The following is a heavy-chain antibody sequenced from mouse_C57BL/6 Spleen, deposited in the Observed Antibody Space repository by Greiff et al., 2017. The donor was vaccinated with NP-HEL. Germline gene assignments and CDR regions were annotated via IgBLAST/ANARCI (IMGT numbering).Heavy chain of an antibody. CDR2: IHPNRGST. D-gene: IGHD1-1*01. J-gene: IGHJ1*03. CDR3: ARAYGSSLWYFDV. Sequence: QVQLQQPGAELVKPGASVKLSCKASGYTFTSYWMHWVKQRPGQGLEWIGMIHPNRGSTNYNEKFKSKATLTVDKSSSTAYMQLSSLTSEDSAVYYCARAYGSSLWYFDVWGTGTTVTVSS. V-gene: IGHV1-64*01. CDR1: GYTFTSYW.